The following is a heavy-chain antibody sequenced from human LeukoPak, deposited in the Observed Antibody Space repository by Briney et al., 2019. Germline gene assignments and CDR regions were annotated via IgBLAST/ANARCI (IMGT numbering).Heavy chain of an antibody. J-gene: IGHJ4*02. CDR1: GLSFSSYG. CDR3: ARDSEAYCGGDCFFYFDY. Sequence: PGGSLRLSCEVSGLSFSSYGMIWVRQAPGKGLEWVSSISGSGDFIYYADSVKGRFTISKDNAKNSVHLQMNSLRAEDTAVYYCARDSEAYCGGDCFFYFDYWGQGTLVTVSS. D-gene: IGHD2-21*02. CDR2: ISGSGDFI. V-gene: IGHV3-21*01.